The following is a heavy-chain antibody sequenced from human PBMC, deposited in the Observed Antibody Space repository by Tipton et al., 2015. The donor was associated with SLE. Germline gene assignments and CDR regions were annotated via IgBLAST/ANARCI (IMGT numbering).Heavy chain of an antibody. V-gene: IGHV1-8*01. J-gene: IGHJ6*03. CDR2: MNPNSGNT. CDR1: GYTFTSYD. CDR3: ARANPHIVVVPAAIKHYYYYMDV. D-gene: IGHD2-2*02. Sequence: QSGPEVKKPGASVKVSCKASGYTFTSYDINWVRQATGQGLEWIGWMNPNSGNTGYAQKFQGRVTMTRNTSISTAYMELSSLRSEDTAVYYCARANPHIVVVPAAIKHYYYYMDVWGKGTTVTVSS.